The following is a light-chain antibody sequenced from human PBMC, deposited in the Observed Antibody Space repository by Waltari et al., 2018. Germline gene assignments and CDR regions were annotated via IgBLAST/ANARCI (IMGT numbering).Light chain of an antibody. J-gene: IGLJ1*01. Sequence: QPALTQPPPASGSPGQPAPIPCPGPSSDVGGYNYVPWYQHHPGKAPKLMIYEVSKRPSGVPDRFSGSKSGNTASLTVSGLQAEDEADYYCSSYAGSNNYVFGTGTKVTVL. V-gene: IGLV2-8*01. CDR3: SSYAGSNNYV. CDR2: EVS. CDR1: SSDVGGYNY.